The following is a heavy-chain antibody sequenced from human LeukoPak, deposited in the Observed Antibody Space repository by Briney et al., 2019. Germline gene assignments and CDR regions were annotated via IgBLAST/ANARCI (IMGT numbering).Heavy chain of an antibody. V-gene: IGHV1-2*02. D-gene: IGHD2-8*02. J-gene: IGHJ4*02. CDR1: GYTFTDYY. Sequence: ASVKVSCTASGYTFTDYYLHWVRQAPGQGLEWMGWINPKTGGTDYAQKFQGRLTMTRDTSISTVYMELSRLRSDDTAVYFCARDSTAAPHCFDYWGQGTLVTVSS. CDR2: INPKTGGT. CDR3: ARDSTAAPHCFDY.